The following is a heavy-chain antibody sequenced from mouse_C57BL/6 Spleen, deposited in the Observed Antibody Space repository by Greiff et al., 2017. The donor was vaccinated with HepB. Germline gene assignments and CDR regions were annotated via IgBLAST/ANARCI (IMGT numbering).Heavy chain of an antibody. Sequence: DVKLVESGGGLVKPGGSLKLSCAASGFTFSSYAMSWVRQTPEKRLEWVATISDGGSYTYYPDNVKGRFTISRDNAKNNLYLQMSHLKSEDTAMYVCARDRGYVSSFDYWGQGTTLTVSS. CDR1: GFTFSSYA. V-gene: IGHV5-4*01. CDR2: ISDGGSYT. D-gene: IGHD1-1*01. CDR3: ARDRGYVSSFDY. J-gene: IGHJ2*01.